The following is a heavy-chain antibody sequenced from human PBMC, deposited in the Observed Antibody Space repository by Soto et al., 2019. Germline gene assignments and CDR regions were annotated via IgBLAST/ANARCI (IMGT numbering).Heavy chain of an antibody. Sequence: GASVKVSCKASGYTFTSYYMHWVRQAPGQGLEWMGGIIPIFGTANYAQKFQGRVTITADKSTSTAYMELSSLRSEDTAVYYCARDRNRGSGSYYNAFFATNWFDPWGQGTLLTVSS. CDR3: ARDRNRGSGSYYNAFFATNWFDP. CDR1: GYTFTSYY. V-gene: IGHV1-69*06. D-gene: IGHD3-10*01. J-gene: IGHJ5*02. CDR2: IIPIFGTA.